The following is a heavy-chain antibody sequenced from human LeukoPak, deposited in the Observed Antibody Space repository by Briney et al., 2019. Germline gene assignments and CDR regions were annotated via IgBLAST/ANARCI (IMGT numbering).Heavy chain of an antibody. V-gene: IGHV4-39*01. CDR1: GGSISSSSYY. Sequence: PSETLSLTCTVSGGSISSSSYYWGWIRQPPGKGLEWIGSIYYSGSTYYNPSLKSRVTISVDTSKNQFSLKLSSVTAADTAVYYCARHFLNRPQITMIVWRGYYFDYWGQGTLVTVSS. J-gene: IGHJ4*02. CDR3: ARHFLNRPQITMIVWRGYYFDY. D-gene: IGHD3-22*01. CDR2: IYYSGST.